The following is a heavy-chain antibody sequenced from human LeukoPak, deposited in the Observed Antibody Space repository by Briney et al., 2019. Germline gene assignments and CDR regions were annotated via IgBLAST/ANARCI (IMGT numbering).Heavy chain of an antibody. V-gene: IGHV2-70*04. CDR2: IDWDDDK. J-gene: IGHJ4*02. CDR3: ARLATHSESDVLDY. CDR1: GFSLSISGMR. Sequence: SGPALVKPTQTLTLTCTFSGFSLSISGMRVSWIREPPGKALEWLARIDWDDDKFYSTSLKTRLTISKDTSKNQVVLTMTNMDPVDTATYYCARLATHSESDVLDYWGQGILVTVSS. D-gene: IGHD1-26*01.